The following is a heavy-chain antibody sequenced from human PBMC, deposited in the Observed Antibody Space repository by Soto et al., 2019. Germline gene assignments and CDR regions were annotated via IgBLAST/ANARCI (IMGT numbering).Heavy chain of an antibody. V-gene: IGHV4-31*03. CDR3: ARDRASSSAWFDP. CDR1: GGSISSGGYY. D-gene: IGHD6-6*01. Sequence: LSLTCTVSGGSISSGGYYWSWIRQHPGKGLEYIGYIYYSGSTYYNPSLKSRVTISVDTSKNQFSLKLSSVTAADTAVYYCARDRASSSAWFDPWGQGTLVTVSS. J-gene: IGHJ5*02. CDR2: IYYSGST.